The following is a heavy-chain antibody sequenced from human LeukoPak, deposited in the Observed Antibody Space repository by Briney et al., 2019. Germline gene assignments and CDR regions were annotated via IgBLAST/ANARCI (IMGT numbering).Heavy chain of an antibody. Sequence: GGSLRLSCAASGFTFSDYYMSWIRQAPGKGLEWSSYISSSGSTIYYADSVKGRFTISSDNAKNSLYLQMNSLSAEDTAVYYCARQGGFNFDAFDIWGQGTMVTVSS. CDR3: ARQGGFNFDAFDI. D-gene: IGHD5-24*01. CDR2: ISSSGSTI. CDR1: GFTFSDYY. V-gene: IGHV3-11*01. J-gene: IGHJ3*02.